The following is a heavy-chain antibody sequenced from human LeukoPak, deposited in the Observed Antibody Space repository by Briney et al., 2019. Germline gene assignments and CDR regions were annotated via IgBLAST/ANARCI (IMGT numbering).Heavy chain of an antibody. D-gene: IGHD1-26*01. CDR2: IEQDGSEK. CDR1: GLTLSNYW. Sequence: GGSLRLSCTASGLTLSNYWMIWVRQAPGKGLQWVAKIEQDGSEKYYVDSVKGRFTISRDNAENSLYLQTNSLRVEDTAVYYCAARSSGNPYFWGQGTLVTVSS. V-gene: IGHV3-7*03. CDR3: AARSSGNPYF. J-gene: IGHJ4*02.